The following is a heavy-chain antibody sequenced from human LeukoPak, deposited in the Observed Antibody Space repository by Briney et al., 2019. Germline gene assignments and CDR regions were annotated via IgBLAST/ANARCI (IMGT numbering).Heavy chain of an antibody. J-gene: IGHJ3*02. CDR2: ISYDGSNK. CDR3: AKDALQAPPKVVIHAFDI. D-gene: IGHD3-22*01. Sequence: PGRSLRLSCAASGFTFSNYGMHWVRQAPATGLESVAVISYDGSNKYYADSVKGRFTISRDNSKNTLYLQMNSLRAEDTAVYYCAKDALQAPPKVVIHAFDIWGQGTMVTVSS. CDR1: GFTFSNYG. V-gene: IGHV3-30*18.